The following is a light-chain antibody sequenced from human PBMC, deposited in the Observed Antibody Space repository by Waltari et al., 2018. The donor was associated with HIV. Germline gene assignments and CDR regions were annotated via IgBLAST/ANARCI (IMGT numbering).Light chain of an antibody. J-gene: IGLJ3*02. CDR2: STN. CDR3: VLYMGSGISV. V-gene: IGLV8-61*01. Sequence: QPVVTQEPSFSVSPGGTVTLTCGFSSGSVSTSYYPIWYQQTPGTAPRTLIYSTNTRSSGVPDRFSGSILGNKAALTITGAQADDESDYYCVLYMGSGISVFGGGTKLTVL. CDR1: SGSVSTSYY.